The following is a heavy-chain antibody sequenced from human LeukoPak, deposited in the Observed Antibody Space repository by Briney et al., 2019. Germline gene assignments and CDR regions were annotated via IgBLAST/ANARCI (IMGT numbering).Heavy chain of an antibody. CDR2: IYPGDSDT. CDR1: GYSFPNYW. CDR3: AKGYQNDY. D-gene: IGHD6-13*01. J-gene: IGHJ4*02. Sequence: GESLKISCKGSGYSFPNYWIAWVRQMPGKGLEWMGIIYPGDSDTRYSPSFQGQVNISADKSISTAYLQWSSLKASDTAMYYCAKGYQNDYWGQGTLVTVSS. V-gene: IGHV5-51*01.